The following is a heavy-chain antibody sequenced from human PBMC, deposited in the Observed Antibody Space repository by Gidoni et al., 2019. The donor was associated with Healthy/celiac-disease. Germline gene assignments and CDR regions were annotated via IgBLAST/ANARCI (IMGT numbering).Heavy chain of an antibody. D-gene: IGHD4-17*01. J-gene: IGHJ4*02. CDR3: TTMRDDYGDPYYFDY. CDR1: GFTFSNAW. V-gene: IGHV3-15*01. Sequence: EVQLVESGGGLVKPGGSLRLSCAASGFTFSNAWMSWVRQAPGKGLEWVGRIKSKTDGGTTDYAAPVKGRFTISRDDSKNTLYLQMNSLKTEDTAVYYCTTMRDDYGDPYYFDYWGQGTLVTVSS. CDR2: IKSKTDGGTT.